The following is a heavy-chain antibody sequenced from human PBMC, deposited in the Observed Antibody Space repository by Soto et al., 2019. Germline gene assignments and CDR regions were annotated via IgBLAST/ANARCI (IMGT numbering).Heavy chain of an antibody. Sequence: QVQLQESGPGLVKPSGTLSLTCAVSGGSISSSNWWSWVRQPPGKGLEWIGEIYHSGSTNYNPSLKSRVTISADKSKNQFSVKLSSVTAADTAVYYCARAYVLLNWFDPWGQGTLVTVSS. CDR3: ARAYVLLNWFDP. CDR2: IYHSGST. CDR1: GGSISSSNW. D-gene: IGHD3-16*01. V-gene: IGHV4-4*02. J-gene: IGHJ5*02.